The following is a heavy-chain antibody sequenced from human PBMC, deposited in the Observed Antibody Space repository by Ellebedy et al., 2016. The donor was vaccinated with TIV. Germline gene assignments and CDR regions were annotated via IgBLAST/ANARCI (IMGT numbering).Heavy chain of an antibody. J-gene: IGHJ6*02. V-gene: IGHV1-2*02. CDR2: IDPDSGNT. Sequence: ASVKVSCKTSGYTVTAYYMHWVRQAPGQGLEWMGWIDPDSGNTHYAQRFQGRVTMTRDTSIGTVYMELSRLTSDDTAVYYCARVRRGSSGLDVWGQGTTVTVS. D-gene: IGHD6-25*01. CDR3: ARVRRGSSGLDV. CDR1: GYTVTAYY.